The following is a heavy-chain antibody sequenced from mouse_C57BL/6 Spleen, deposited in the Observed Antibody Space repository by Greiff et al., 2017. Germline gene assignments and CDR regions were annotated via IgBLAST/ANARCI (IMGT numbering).Heavy chain of an antibody. V-gene: IGHV1-55*01. CDR1: GYTFTSYW. CDR2: IYPGSGST. D-gene: IGHD1-1*01. J-gene: IGHJ4*01. CDR3: ARWTTVVALYAMDY. Sequence: QVQLQQSGAELVKPGASVKMSCKASGYTFTSYWITWVKQRPGQGLEWIGDIYPGSGSTNYNEKFKSKATLTVDTSSSTAYMQLSSLTSEDSAVYYCARWTTVVALYAMDYWGQGTSVTVSS.